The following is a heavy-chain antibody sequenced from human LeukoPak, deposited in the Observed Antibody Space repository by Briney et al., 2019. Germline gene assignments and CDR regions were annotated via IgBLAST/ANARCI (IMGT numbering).Heavy chain of an antibody. D-gene: IGHD5-24*01. V-gene: IGHV1-18*01. Sequence: ASVKVSCKASGYIFTSCGISWVRQAPGQGLEWMGWISTYNGDTNYTQKLQGRVTMTTDTSTTTAYMELRSLRSDDTAVYYCARDRSWDGYNLFDYWGQGTLVTVSS. J-gene: IGHJ4*02. CDR3: ARDRSWDGYNLFDY. CDR2: ISTYNGDT. CDR1: GYIFTSCG.